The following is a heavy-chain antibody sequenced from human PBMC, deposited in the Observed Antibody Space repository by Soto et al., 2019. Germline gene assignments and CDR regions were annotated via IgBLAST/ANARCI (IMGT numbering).Heavy chain of an antibody. V-gene: IGHV4-4*02. CDR1: GGYISSNW. CDR2: IYHSGST. Sequence: PSETQSLTSPVSGGYISSNWWSWVRQPPGKGLEWIGEIYHSGSTNYNPSLKSRVTISVDKSKNQFSLKLTSVTAADTAVYYCARDKITGLFDYWGQGTLVTVSS. CDR3: ARDKITGLFDY. J-gene: IGHJ4*02. D-gene: IGHD2-8*02.